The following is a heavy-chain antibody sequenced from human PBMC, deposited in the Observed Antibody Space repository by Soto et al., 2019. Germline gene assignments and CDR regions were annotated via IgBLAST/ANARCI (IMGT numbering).Heavy chain of an antibody. V-gene: IGHV1-46*01. J-gene: IGHJ4*02. CDR2: INPSGGST. Sequence: ASVKVSCKAPADTFTSYYIHWVRQAPGHGLEWMGIINPSGGSTRFAQTFQGRITMATDTSTSTVYMELRSLRSEDTAVYYCARDAVPAAKDYWGQGTLVTVSS. CDR3: ARDAVPAAKDY. CDR1: ADTFTSYY. D-gene: IGHD2-2*01.